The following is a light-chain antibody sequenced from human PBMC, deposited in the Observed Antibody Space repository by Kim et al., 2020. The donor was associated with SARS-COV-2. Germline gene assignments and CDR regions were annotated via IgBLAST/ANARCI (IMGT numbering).Light chain of an antibody. CDR2: KDT. Sequence: SYELTQPPSVSVSPGQTARITCSGDALPKQYAYWYQHKPGQAPLQVIYKDTERPSGIPERFSGSSSGTTVTLTITAAQTEDEADYYCQSADITGTFYVFGTGTKVTVL. CDR1: ALPKQY. CDR3: QSADITGTFYV. J-gene: IGLJ1*01. V-gene: IGLV3-25*03.